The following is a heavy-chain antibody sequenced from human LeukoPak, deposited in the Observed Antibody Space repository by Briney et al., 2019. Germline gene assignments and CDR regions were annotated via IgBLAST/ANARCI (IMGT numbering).Heavy chain of an antibody. D-gene: IGHD5-12*01. CDR2: INPNSGGT. CDR1: GDTFTGYY. CDR3: ARSPKSIIVATIDY. Sequence: ASVTVSCTASGDTFTGYYMHWVRQAPGQGLEWMGWINPNSGGTNYAQKFQGRVTMTRDTSISTAYMELSRLRSDDTAVYYCARSPKSIIVATIDYWGQGTLVTVSS. V-gene: IGHV1-2*02. J-gene: IGHJ4*02.